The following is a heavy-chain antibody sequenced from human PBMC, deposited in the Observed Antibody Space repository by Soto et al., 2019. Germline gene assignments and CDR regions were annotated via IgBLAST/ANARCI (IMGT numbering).Heavy chain of an antibody. V-gene: IGHV3-30*18. CDR1: GFTFSDYG. Sequence: GGALRLSGLASGFTFSDYGMHWVRQAPGKGLEWVAVMSYGGIHTYYADSVKGRFTVSSDNSKDTLYLQMTSLSAEDTVVYYCVKDFSLGEFSVAYYFGMEVWGQGTTVTVSS. D-gene: IGHD3-16*01. CDR2: MSYGGIHT. J-gene: IGHJ6*02. CDR3: VKDFSLGEFSVAYYFGMEV.